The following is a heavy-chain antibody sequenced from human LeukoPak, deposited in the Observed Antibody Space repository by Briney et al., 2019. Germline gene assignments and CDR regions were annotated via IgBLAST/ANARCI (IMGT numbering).Heavy chain of an antibody. Sequence: ASVKVSCKVSGYTLTELSMHWVRQAPGKGLEWMGGFDPEDGETIYAQKFQGRVTMTEDTSTDTAYMELSSLRAEDTAVYYCARDGASALRYFDWPENLCGMDVWGQGTTVTVSS. J-gene: IGHJ6*02. CDR1: GYTLTELS. CDR3: ARDGASALRYFDWPENLCGMDV. V-gene: IGHV1-24*01. D-gene: IGHD3-9*01. CDR2: FDPEDGET.